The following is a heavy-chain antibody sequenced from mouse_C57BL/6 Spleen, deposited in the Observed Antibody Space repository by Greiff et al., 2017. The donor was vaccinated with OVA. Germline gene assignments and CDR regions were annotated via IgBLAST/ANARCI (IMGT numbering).Heavy chain of an antibody. CDR2: IDPNSGGT. CDR1: GYTFTSYW. CDR3: ARRDWDEGFAY. D-gene: IGHD4-1*01. J-gene: IGHJ3*01. Sequence: QVQLQQPGAELVKPGASVKLSCKASGYTFTSYWMHWVRQRPGRGLEWIGRIDPNSGGTKYNEKFKSKATLTVDKPSSTAYMQLSSLTSGDSAVYYCARRDWDEGFAYWGQGTLVTVSA. V-gene: IGHV1-72*01.